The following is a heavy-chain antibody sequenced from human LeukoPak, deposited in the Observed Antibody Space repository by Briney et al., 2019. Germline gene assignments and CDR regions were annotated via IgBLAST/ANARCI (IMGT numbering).Heavy chain of an antibody. D-gene: IGHD2-21*02. CDR1: GYTFTSYG. CDR3: ARDEVVVTAILNWFDP. CDR2: ISAYNGNT. J-gene: IGHJ5*02. V-gene: IGHV1-18*01. Sequence: GASVKVSCKASGYTFTSYGISWVRQAPGQGLEWMGWISAYNGNTNYAQKLQGRVTMTTDTSTSTAYMELRSLRSEDTAVYYCARDEVVVTAILNWFDPWGQGTLVTVSS.